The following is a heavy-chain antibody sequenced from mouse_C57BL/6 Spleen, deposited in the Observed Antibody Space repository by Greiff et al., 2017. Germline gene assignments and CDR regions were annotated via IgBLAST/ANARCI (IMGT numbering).Heavy chain of an antibody. CDR2: INPYNGGT. CDR3: ARVPYYYGSSYGMDY. Sequence: VQLQQSGPVLVKPGASVKMSCKASGYTFTDYYMNWVKQSHGKSLEWIGVINPYNGGTSYNQKFKGKATLTVDKSSCTAYMELNSLTSEDSAVYYCARVPYYYGSSYGMDYWGQGTSVTVSS. V-gene: IGHV1-19*01. CDR1: GYTFTDYY. J-gene: IGHJ4*01. D-gene: IGHD1-1*01.